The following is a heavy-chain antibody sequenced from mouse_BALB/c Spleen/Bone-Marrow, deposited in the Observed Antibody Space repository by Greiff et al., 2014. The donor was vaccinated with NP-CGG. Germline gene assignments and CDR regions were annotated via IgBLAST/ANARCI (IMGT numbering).Heavy chain of an antibody. CDR3: AREATYYGNSGSMDY. CDR2: IDPYNGGT. J-gene: IGHJ4*01. CDR1: GYSFTGYN. Sequence: EVQLQQSGPELGKPGASVKISCKASGYSFTGYNMYWVKQSHRKSLEWIGYIDPYNGGTSYNQKSKGKATLTVDKSSSTAYMHLNSLRSEASAIYYCAREATYYGNSGSMDYWGQGTSLTVSS. D-gene: IGHD2-10*01. V-gene: IGHV1S135*01.